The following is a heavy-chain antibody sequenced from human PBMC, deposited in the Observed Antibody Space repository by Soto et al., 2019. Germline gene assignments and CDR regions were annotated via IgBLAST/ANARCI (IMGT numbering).Heavy chain of an antibody. CDR3: ARGRSYGSGTPSWFDP. CDR1: GYTFTSYD. J-gene: IGHJ5*02. D-gene: IGHD3-10*01. CDR2: MNPNSGNT. Sequence: QVQLVQSGAEVKKPGASVKVSCKASGYTFTSYDINWVRQATGQGLEWMGWMNPNSGNTGYAQKFQGRVTMTRNTSISTAYRELSSLRSEDTAVYYCARGRSYGSGTPSWFDPWGQGTLVTVSS. V-gene: IGHV1-8*01.